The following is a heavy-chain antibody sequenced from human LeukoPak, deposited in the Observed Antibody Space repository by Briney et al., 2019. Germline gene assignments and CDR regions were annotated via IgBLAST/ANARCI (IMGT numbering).Heavy chain of an antibody. J-gene: IGHJ4*02. D-gene: IGHD1-26*01. CDR2: IYYSGST. Sequence: SETLSLTCTVSGGSITGYYWVWIRQPPGKGLEWIGYIYYSGSTKYNPSLKSRVIISVDTSKNQFSLKLSPVTAADTAVYYCARLGVGATTIDYWGQGTLVTVSS. V-gene: IGHV4-59*01. CDR3: ARLGVGATTIDY. CDR1: GGSITGYY.